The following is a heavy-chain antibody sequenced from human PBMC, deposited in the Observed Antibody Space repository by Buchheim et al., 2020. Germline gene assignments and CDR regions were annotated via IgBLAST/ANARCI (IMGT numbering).Heavy chain of an antibody. Sequence: QITLKESGPTLVKPTQTPTLACTFSGFSLRSSGVGVGWIRQPPGKALEWLALIYWNGDQRYSPSLNSRLTITMDPSKNQVALTLTNVDPVDTATYYCAHRPPDYGDYYFDFWGRGTL. CDR1: GFSLRSSGVG. CDR2: IYWNGDQ. J-gene: IGHJ4*02. D-gene: IGHD4-17*01. V-gene: IGHV2-5*01. CDR3: AHRPPDYGDYYFDF.